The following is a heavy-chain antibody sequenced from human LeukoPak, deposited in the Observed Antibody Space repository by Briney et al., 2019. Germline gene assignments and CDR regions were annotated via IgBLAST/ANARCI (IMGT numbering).Heavy chain of an antibody. J-gene: IGHJ6*03. CDR3: ARSRGITIFAYYMDV. CDR1: GFTFSNAW. V-gene: IGHV3-7*01. CDR2: IKQDGSEK. D-gene: IGHD3-3*01. Sequence: GGSLRLSCAASGFTFSNAWMSWVRQAPGKGLEWVANIKQDGSEKYYVDSVKGRFTISRDNAKNSLYLQMNSLRAEDTAVYYCARSRGITIFAYYMDVWGKGTTVTVSS.